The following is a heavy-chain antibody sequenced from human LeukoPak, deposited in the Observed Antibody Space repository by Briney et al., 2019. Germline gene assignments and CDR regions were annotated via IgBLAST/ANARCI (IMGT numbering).Heavy chain of an antibody. CDR2: INHSGST. CDR3: ASRSYGETNYYYGMDV. Sequence: SETLSLTCAVYGGSFSGYYWSWIRQPPGKGLEWIGEINHSGSTNYNPSLKSRVTISVDTSENQFSLKLSSVTAADTAVYYCASRSYGETNYYYGMDVWGQGTTVTVSS. V-gene: IGHV4-34*01. J-gene: IGHJ6*02. CDR1: GGSFSGYY. D-gene: IGHD4-17*01.